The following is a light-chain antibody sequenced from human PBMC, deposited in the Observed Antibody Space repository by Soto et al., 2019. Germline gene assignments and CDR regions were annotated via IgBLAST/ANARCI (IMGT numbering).Light chain of an antibody. CDR1: QSVSSY. V-gene: IGKV3-11*01. CDR3: QQRSNGPLT. CDR2: DAS. Sequence: EIVLTQSPATLSLSPGERVTLSCRASQSVSSYFAWYQQKPGQAPRLLIYDASNRVTGIPARFSGSGSGTDFTLTISSLEPEDFAVYYCQQRSNGPLTFGQGTRLEIK. J-gene: IGKJ5*01.